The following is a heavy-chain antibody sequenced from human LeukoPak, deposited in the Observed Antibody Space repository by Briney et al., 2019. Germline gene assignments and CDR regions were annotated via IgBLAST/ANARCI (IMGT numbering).Heavy chain of an antibody. J-gene: IGHJ4*02. Sequence: GESLKISCKGSGYSFTSYWIAWVRQMPGKGLELMGIIYPGDSDSRYSPSFQGQVTFSADKSISTAYLQWSSLKASDTAIYFCARHRGGYCSGGDCYLPGDYWGQGTLVTVSS. D-gene: IGHD2-15*01. CDR2: IYPGDSDS. V-gene: IGHV5-51*01. CDR1: GYSFTSYW. CDR3: ARHRGGYCSGGDCYLPGDY.